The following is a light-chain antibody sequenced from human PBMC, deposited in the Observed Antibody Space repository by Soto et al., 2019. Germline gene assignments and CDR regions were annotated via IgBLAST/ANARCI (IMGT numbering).Light chain of an antibody. J-gene: IGKJ1*01. CDR3: QQYNSYSRT. V-gene: IGKV1-5*01. Sequence: DIQMTQSPSTLSASVGDRVTITCRASQSISSWLAWYQQKPGKAPKLLNYDASSLESGVPSGFSGSGSGTEFTLTISSLQPDDFATYYCQQYNSYSRTFGQGTKV. CDR2: DAS. CDR1: QSISSW.